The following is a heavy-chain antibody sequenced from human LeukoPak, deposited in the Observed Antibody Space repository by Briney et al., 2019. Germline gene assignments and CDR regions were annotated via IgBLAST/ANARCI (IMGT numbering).Heavy chain of an antibody. CDR2: IQYDGTHK. J-gene: IGHJ4*02. CDR1: GFTFSSYG. V-gene: IGHV3-30*02. Sequence: GGSLRLSCAASGFTFSSYGMTWVRQAPGRGLEWVAFIQYDGTHKYYVDSVKGRFTISRDNSKSTLHLQMNSLRAEDTAVYYCAKDFCSGSSCYIFDYWGQGTLVTVSS. CDR3: AKDFCSGSSCYIFDY. D-gene: IGHD2-15*01.